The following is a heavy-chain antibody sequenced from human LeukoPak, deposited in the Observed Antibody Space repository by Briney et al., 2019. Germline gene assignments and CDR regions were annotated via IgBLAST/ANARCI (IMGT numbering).Heavy chain of an antibody. CDR1: GGSFSGYY. D-gene: IGHD3-22*01. J-gene: IGHJ4*02. CDR2: INHSGST. Sequence: SETLSLTCAVYGGSFSGYYWSWIRQPPGKGLEWIGEINHSGSTNYNPSLKSRVTISVDTSKNQFSLKLSSVTAADTAVYYCARDPEYYYDSSGYRFDYWGQGTLVTVSS. V-gene: IGHV4-34*01. CDR3: ARDPEYYYDSSGYRFDY.